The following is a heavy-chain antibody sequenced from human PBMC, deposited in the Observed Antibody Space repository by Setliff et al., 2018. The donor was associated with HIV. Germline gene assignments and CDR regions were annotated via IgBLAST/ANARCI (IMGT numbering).Heavy chain of an antibody. CDR3: ARGRPTGYFDC. CDR2: ISYDGNDK. CDR1: GFTFSSYV. J-gene: IGHJ4*02. V-gene: IGHV3-30*03. D-gene: IGHD1-1*01. Sequence: GGSLRLSCAATGFTFSSYVLHWVRQAPGKGLEWVAVISYDGNDKYYGDSVKGRFTVSRDNSNSTLYLQMSSLRGEDTAVYYCARGRPTGYFDCWGQGTLVTVSS.